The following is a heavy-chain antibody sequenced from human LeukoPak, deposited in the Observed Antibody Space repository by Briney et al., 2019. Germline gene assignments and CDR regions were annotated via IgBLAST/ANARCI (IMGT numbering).Heavy chain of an antibody. D-gene: IGHD3-10*01. J-gene: IGHJ4*02. Sequence: GGSLRLSCATSGFIFSSYWMCWVRQAPGKGLEWVANIKSDGSEEYYGDSAKGRFTISRDNTKNSLYLQMNSLRVEDTAVYYCARGDLWLGHWGQGSLVTVSS. CDR1: GFIFSSYW. V-gene: IGHV3-7*01. CDR3: ARGDLWLGH. CDR2: IKSDGSEE.